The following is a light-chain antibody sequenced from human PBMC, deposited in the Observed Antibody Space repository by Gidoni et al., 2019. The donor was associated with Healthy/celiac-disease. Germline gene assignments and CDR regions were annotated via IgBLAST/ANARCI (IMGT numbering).Light chain of an antibody. J-gene: IGLJ1*01. CDR2: QDN. V-gene: IGLV3-1*01. CDR1: KLGHKY. CDR3: QAWDSTTQV. Sequence: SYELTQPPSVSVSPGQTASITCSGDKLGHKYACWYQQRPGQSPVMVINQDNKRPSGIPERFSGSNSGNTATLTISGTQAMDEADYYCQAWDSTTQVFGTGTKVTVL.